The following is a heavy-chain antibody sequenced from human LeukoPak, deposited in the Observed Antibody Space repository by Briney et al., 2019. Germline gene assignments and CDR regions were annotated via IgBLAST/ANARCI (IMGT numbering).Heavy chain of an antibody. CDR1: GGSISSYY. J-gene: IGHJ5*02. CDR2: IYYSGST. V-gene: IGHV4-59*01. CDR3: ARGPTVVTPWFDP. D-gene: IGHD4-23*01. Sequence: SETLSLTCTVSGGSISSYYWSWIRQPPGEGLEWIGYIYYSGSTNYNPSLKSRVTISVDTSKNQFSLKLSSVTAADTAVYYCARGPTVVTPWFDPWGQGTLVTVSS.